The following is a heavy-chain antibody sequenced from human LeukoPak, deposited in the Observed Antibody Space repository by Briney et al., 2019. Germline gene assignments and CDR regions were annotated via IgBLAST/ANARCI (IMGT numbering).Heavy chain of an antibody. CDR2: ISGSGGST. D-gene: IGHD3-22*01. CDR3: AKSRSGSSSGYSDY. CDR1: GFTFSSYA. J-gene: IGHJ4*02. V-gene: IGHV3-23*01. Sequence: GGSPRLSCAASGFTFSSYAMSWVRQAPGKGLEWVSAISGSGGSTYYADSVKGRFTISRDNSKNTLYLQMNSLRAEDTAVYYCAKSRSGSSSGYSDYWGQGTLVTVSS.